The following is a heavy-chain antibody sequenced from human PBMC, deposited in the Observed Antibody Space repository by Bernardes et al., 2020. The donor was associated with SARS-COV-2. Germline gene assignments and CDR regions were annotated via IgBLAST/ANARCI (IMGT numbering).Heavy chain of an antibody. V-gene: IGHV3-49*03. CDR2: IRSKAYGGTT. D-gene: IGHD2-2*01. CDR3: TRADCFGSSTSCQSAYYYYMDV. J-gene: IGHJ6*03. CDR1: GFTFGDYA. Sequence: GGSLRLSCTASGFTFGDYAMSWFRQAPGKGLEWVGFIRSKAYGGTTEYAASVKGRFTISRDDSKSIAYLQMNSLKTEDTAVYYCTRADCFGSSTSCQSAYYYYMDVWGKGTTVTVSS.